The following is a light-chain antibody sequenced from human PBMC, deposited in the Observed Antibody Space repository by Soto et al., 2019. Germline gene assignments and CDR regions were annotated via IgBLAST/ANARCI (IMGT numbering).Light chain of an antibody. V-gene: IGLV4-69*01. Sequence: QLVLTQSPSASGSLGASVKVTCTLSSEHSSYAIAWHQQQPEKGPRYLMKLNSDGSHIKGDGIPDRFSGSRSGAERYLTISRLQSEDEADYYCQTWGTGTVVFGGGTKLTVL. CDR3: QTWGTGTVV. CDR1: SEHSSYA. CDR2: LNSDGSH. J-gene: IGLJ2*01.